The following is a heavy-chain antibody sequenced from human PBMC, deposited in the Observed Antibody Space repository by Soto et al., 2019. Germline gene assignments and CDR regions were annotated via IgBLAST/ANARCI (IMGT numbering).Heavy chain of an antibody. D-gene: IGHD3-9*01. Sequence: SETLSLTCTVSGGSISSYYWSWIRQPPGKGLEWIGYIYYSGSTNYNPSLKSRVTISVDTSKNQFSLKLSSVTAADTAVYYCARTNDILTLNDAFDIWGQGTMVTVSS. CDR2: IYYSGST. V-gene: IGHV4-59*01. CDR1: GGSISSYY. J-gene: IGHJ3*02. CDR3: ARTNDILTLNDAFDI.